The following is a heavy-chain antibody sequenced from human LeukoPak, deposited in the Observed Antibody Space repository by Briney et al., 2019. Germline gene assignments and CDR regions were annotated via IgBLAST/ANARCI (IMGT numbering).Heavy chain of an antibody. CDR2: ISYDGRNK. J-gene: IGHJ4*02. Sequence: GGSLRLSCAASGFIFSSYGMQWVRQVPGKGLEWVAVISYDGRNKFYTDSVKGRFTISRDNSKNTVSLQMNSLRAEDTAVYYCAKELTTVSFFDSWGQGTLVIVSS. D-gene: IGHD4-17*01. CDR1: GFIFSSYG. V-gene: IGHV3-30*18. CDR3: AKELTTVSFFDS.